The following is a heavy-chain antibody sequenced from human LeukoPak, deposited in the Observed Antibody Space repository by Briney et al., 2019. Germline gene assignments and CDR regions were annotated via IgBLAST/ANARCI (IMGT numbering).Heavy chain of an antibody. D-gene: IGHD3-10*01. V-gene: IGHV4-39*01. J-gene: IGHJ4*02. Sequence: SETLSLTCTVSGVSISSSNSYWGWIRQPPGKGLEWIGSIYYSGNTYYNASLKGQVSISIDTSKNQFSLKLSSVTPADTALYYCAKHYMGSSYNHGLDCWGQGTLVTVSS. CDR2: IYYSGNT. CDR3: AKHYMGSSYNHGLDC. CDR1: GVSISSSNSY.